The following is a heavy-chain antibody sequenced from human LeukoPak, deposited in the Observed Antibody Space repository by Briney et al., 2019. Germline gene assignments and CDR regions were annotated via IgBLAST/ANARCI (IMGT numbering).Heavy chain of an antibody. J-gene: IGHJ4*02. Sequence: GGSLRLSCAASGFTSRTYWMHWVRQVPGKGLVWVSRMNTDGRNIGYEDSVKGRFTISRDNAKNTLYLQMNSLRAEDTAVYYCARENWYLDNWGQGTLVTVSS. V-gene: IGHV3-74*01. CDR2: MNTDGRNI. CDR3: ARENWYLDN. D-gene: IGHD2-15*01. CDR1: GFTSRTYW.